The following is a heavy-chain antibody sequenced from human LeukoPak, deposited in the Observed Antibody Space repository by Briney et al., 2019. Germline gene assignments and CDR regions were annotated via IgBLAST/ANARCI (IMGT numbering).Heavy chain of an antibody. CDR1: GFPFSSYS. CDR3: ASPYDSSGYPPIYYYYYGMDV. V-gene: IGHV3-21*01. D-gene: IGHD3-22*01. Sequence: GALRLSCAASGFPFSSYSMNWVRQAPGKGLEWVSSISSSSSYIYYADSVKGRFTISRDNAKNSLYLQMNSLRAEDTAVYYCASPYDSSGYPPIYYYYYGMDVWGQGTTVTVSS. J-gene: IGHJ6*02. CDR2: ISSSSSYI.